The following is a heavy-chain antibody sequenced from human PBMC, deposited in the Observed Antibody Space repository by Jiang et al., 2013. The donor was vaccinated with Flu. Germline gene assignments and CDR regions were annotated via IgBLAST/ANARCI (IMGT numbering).Heavy chain of an antibody. V-gene: IGHV4-59*09. D-gene: IGHD6-19*01. J-gene: IGHJ4*02. CDR3: ARGVSAVAGRYYFDY. Sequence: LKSRVTISVDTSKNQXSLKLSSVTAADTAVYYCARGVSAVAGRYYFDYWGQGTLVTVSS.